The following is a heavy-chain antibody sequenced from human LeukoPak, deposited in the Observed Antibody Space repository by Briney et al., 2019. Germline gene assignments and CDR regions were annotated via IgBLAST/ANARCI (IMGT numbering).Heavy chain of an antibody. CDR1: SGSFSGYY. V-gene: IGHV4-34*01. J-gene: IGHJ4*02. CDR3: ARRTDYVVFDY. D-gene: IGHD4-17*01. CDR2: IYYSGST. Sequence: PSETLSLTCAVYSGSFSGYYWSWIRQPPGKGLEWIGSIYYSGSTYYNPSLKSRVTISVDTSKNQFSLKLSSVTAADTAVYYCARRTDYVVFDYWGQGTLVTVSS.